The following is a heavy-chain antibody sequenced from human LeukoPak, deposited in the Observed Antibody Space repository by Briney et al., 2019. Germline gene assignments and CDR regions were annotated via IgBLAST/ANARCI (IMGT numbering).Heavy chain of an antibody. Sequence: QPGGSLRLSCAASGFTFSSYAMHWVRQAPGKGLEWVAVISYDGSNKYYADSVKGRFTISRDNSKNTLYLQMNSLRAEGTAVYYCARRYYYDSSGYYHYYFDYWGQGTLVTVSS. D-gene: IGHD3-22*01. V-gene: IGHV3-30-3*01. J-gene: IGHJ4*02. CDR2: ISYDGSNK. CDR1: GFTFSSYA. CDR3: ARRYYYDSSGYYHYYFDY.